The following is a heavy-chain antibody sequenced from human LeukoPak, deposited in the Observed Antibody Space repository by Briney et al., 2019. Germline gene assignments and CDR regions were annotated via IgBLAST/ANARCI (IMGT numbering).Heavy chain of an antibody. CDR2: IDYTGIT. V-gene: IGHV4-59*07. CDR1: GGSIHTYY. J-gene: IGHJ4*02. D-gene: IGHD5-12*01. Sequence: SDPLSLTCTVSGGSIHTYYGSWTRHSPGEALEGMGYIDYTGITNYTPSIRSRVTMSIDTSKKQFSLKLTSVTAADTAVYYCARAGHNGYEIDYWGQGTLLTVSS. CDR3: ARAGHNGYEIDY.